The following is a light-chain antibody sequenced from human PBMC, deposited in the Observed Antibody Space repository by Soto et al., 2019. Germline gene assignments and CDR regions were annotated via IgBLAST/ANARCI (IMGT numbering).Light chain of an antibody. CDR1: SSDFGNYNL. CDR3: CSYAGDYMFV. J-gene: IGLJ1*01. Sequence: QPVLTQPASVSGSPGQSITISCTGTSSDFGNYNLVSWYQQHPGKVPKVIIYEGTKRPSGVSDRFSGSKSDNTASLTISGLQAEDEGDYFCCSYAGDYMFVFGAGTKVTVL. CDR2: EGT. V-gene: IGLV2-23*01.